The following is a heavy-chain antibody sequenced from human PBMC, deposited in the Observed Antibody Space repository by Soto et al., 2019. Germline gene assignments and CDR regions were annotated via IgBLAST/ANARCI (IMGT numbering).Heavy chain of an antibody. D-gene: IGHD3-10*01. J-gene: IGHJ3*02. CDR3: ARERGFLSEAIDI. CDR1: GNIVFSNTAT. CDR2: TYYRSQWHN. Sequence: PSQTLSLTCVISGNIVFSNTATWNWIRQSPSRVLEWLGRTYYRSQWHNDYAESVKSRITINPDTSKNHFSLQLNSVTPEDTAVYYCARERGFLSEAIDIWGRGTMVTVSS. V-gene: IGHV6-1*01.